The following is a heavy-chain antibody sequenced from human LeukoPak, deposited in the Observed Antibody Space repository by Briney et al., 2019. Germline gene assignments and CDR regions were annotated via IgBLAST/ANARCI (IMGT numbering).Heavy chain of an antibody. Sequence: GGSLRLSCAASGVTIRTTYISWVRQAPGKGLEWVSVMYSGGSTYYADSVKGRFTISRDNSKNTLYLQMNSLRAEDTAVYYCARGFYDSSGYYYPNFDYWGQGTLVTVSS. J-gene: IGHJ4*02. CDR1: GVTIRTTY. V-gene: IGHV3-66*01. CDR2: MYSGGST. D-gene: IGHD3-22*01. CDR3: ARGFYDSSGYYYPNFDY.